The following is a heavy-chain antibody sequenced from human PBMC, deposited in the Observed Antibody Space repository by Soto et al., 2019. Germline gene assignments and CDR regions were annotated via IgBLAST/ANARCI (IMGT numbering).Heavy chain of an antibody. V-gene: IGHV4-30-4*01. D-gene: IGHD4-17*01. J-gene: IGHJ5*02. Sequence: SETLSLTCTVFGGSVSIGDYLWSWIRQRPGKGLEWIGYIHDSGNTYYNPSLKSRVTISPDTSKNQFSLKVTSMTAADTAVYFRARARGGDSGDYASLFDRWGQGNLVTVSS. CDR1: GGSVSIGDYL. CDR2: IHDSGNT. CDR3: ARARGGDSGDYASLFDR.